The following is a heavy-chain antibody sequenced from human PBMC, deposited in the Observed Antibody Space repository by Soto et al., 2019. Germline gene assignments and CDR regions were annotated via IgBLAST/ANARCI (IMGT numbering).Heavy chain of an antibody. CDR1: GGSISSGGYY. J-gene: IGHJ4*02. Sequence: SETLSLTCTVSGGSISSGGYYWSWIRQHPGKGLEWIGYIYHSGSTYYNPSLKSRVTISVDTSKNQFSLKLTSVTAADTAVYYCARDKITGLFDYWGQGTLVTV. D-gene: IGHD2-8*02. V-gene: IGHV4-31*03. CDR2: IYHSGST. CDR3: ARDKITGLFDY.